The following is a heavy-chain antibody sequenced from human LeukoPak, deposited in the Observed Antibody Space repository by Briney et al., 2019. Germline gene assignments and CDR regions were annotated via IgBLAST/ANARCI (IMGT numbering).Heavy chain of an antibody. CDR2: IIPIFGTA. CDR1: GYTFTSYG. J-gene: IGHJ4*02. CDR3: AELGYCSSTSCPNRDY. V-gene: IGHV1-69*13. D-gene: IGHD2-2*01. Sequence: ASVKVSCKASGYTFTSYGISWVRQAPGQGLEWMGGIIPIFGTANYAQKFQGRVTITADESTSTAYMELSSLRSEDTAVYYCAELGYCSSTSCPNRDYWGQGTLVTVSS.